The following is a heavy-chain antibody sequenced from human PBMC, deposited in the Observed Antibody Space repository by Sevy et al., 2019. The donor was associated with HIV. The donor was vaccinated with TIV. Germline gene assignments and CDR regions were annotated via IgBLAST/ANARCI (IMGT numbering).Heavy chain of an antibody. V-gene: IGHV3-7*01. CDR1: GFTFSTYW. J-gene: IGHJ4*02. CDR3: ARGFADWRSFHYYL. Sequence: GGSLRLSCAASGFTFSTYWMTWVRQAPGKGLEWVAYIKQDGTEAYYVDAVRGRFTVSRDNSHKSFFLQMTSLRDEDTAVYYCARGFADWRSFHYYLWGQGTPVTVSS. D-gene: IGHD3-10*01. CDR2: IKQDGTEA.